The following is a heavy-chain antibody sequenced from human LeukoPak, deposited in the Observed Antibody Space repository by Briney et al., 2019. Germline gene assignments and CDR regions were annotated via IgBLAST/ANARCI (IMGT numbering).Heavy chain of an antibody. CDR2: INHSGST. V-gene: IGHV4-34*01. CDR1: GGSFSGYY. D-gene: IGHD3-10*01. J-gene: IGHJ5*02. Sequence: SETLSLTCAVYGGSFSGYYWSWIRQPPGKGLEWIGEINHSGSTNYNPSLKSRVTISVDTSKNQFSLKLSSVTAADTAVYYCARVRRYYPNWLDPWGQGTLVTVSS. CDR3: ARVRRYYPNWLDP.